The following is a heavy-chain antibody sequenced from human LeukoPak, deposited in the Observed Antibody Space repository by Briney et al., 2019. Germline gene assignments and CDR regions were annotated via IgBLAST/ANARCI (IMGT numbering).Heavy chain of an antibody. CDR2: ISSSGSTI. D-gene: IGHD3-22*01. CDR3: ARDPEGYYYDSGAYYPYYFDY. V-gene: IGHV3-48*03. CDR1: GFTFSSYE. J-gene: IGHJ4*02. Sequence: GGSLRLSCAASGFTFSSYEMNWVRQAPGKGLEWVSYISSSGSTIYYADSVEGRFTISRDNAKNSLYLQMNSLRAEDTAVYYCARDPEGYYYDSGAYYPYYFDYWGQGTLVSVSS.